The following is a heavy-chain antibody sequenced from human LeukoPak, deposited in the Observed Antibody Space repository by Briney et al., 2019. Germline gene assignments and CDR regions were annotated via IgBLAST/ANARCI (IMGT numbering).Heavy chain of an antibody. D-gene: IGHD2-2*01. J-gene: IGHJ4*02. CDR1: GYSFTFYW. CDR2: IDPSDSYT. V-gene: IGHV5-10-1*01. CDR3: ARREAYCSSTSCRPFDY. Sequence: GESLKISCQSSGYSFTFYWISWVRQMPGKGLEGMGRIDPSDSYTNYSPSFQGHVTISADKSISTAYLKWSSLKASDTAMYYCARREAYCSSTSCRPFDYWGQGTLVTVSS.